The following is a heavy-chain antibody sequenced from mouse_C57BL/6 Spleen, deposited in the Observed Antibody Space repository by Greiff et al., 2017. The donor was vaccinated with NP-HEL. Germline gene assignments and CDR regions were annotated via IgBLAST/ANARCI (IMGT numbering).Heavy chain of an antibody. D-gene: IGHD2-4*01. CDR1: GYTFTSYG. V-gene: IGHV1-81*01. CDR2: IYPRSGNT. J-gene: IGHJ4*01. CDR3: ARYFNYDYDGDYAMDY. Sequence: QVQLKESGAELARPGASVKLSCKASGYTFTSYGISWVKQRTGQGLEWIGEIYPRSGNTYYNEKFKGKATLTADKSSSTAYMELRSLTSEDSAVYFCARYFNYDYDGDYAMDYWGQGTSVTVSS.